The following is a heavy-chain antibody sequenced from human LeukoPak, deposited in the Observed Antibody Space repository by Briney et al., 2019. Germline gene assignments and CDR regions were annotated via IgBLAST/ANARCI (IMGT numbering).Heavy chain of an antibody. CDR3: ARGLRTGTRDIGFFDY. D-gene: IGHD3/OR15-3a*01. CDR1: GGTFSSYA. J-gene: IGHJ4*02. CDR2: IIPIFGTA. Sequence: SVKVSCKASGGTFSSYAISWVRQAPGQGLEWMGGIIPIFGTANYAQKFQGRVTITADESTSTAYMELSSLRSEDTAVYYCARGLRTGTRDIGFFDYWGQGTLVTVSS. V-gene: IGHV1-69*01.